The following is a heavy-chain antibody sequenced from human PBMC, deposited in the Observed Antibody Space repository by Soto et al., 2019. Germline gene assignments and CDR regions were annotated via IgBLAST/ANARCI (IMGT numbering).Heavy chain of an antibody. CDR1: GFTFSSYA. CDR3: AKTAVTTYRPEHLDY. D-gene: IGHD4-4*01. CDR2: ISGSGGST. V-gene: IGHV3-23*01. Sequence: GGSLRLSCAASGFTFSSYAMSWVRQAPGKGLEWVSAISGSGGSTYYADSVKGRFTISRDNSKNTLYLQMNSLRAGDTAVYFCAKTAVTTYRPEHLDYWGQGTLVTVSS. J-gene: IGHJ4*02.